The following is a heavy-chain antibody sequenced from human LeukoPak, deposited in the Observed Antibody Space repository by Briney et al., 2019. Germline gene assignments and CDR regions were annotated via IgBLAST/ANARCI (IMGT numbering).Heavy chain of an antibody. CDR3: AKATIEQWLVKVDSFDS. CDR2: ISGGGDTT. Sequence: GGTLRLSCAASGFTFNTYAMSWVRQAPGKGLEWVSSISGGGDTTNYADSVKGRFTISRDNSKNTLYLQMNSLRGEDTARYYCAKATIEQWLVKVDSFDSWGQGTLVSVSS. V-gene: IGHV3-23*01. J-gene: IGHJ4*02. D-gene: IGHD6-19*01. CDR1: GFTFNTYA.